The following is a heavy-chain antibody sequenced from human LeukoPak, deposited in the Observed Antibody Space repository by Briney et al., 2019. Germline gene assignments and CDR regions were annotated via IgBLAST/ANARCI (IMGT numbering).Heavy chain of an antibody. CDR2: IYYSGST. V-gene: IGHV4-59*01. Sequence: SETLSLTCTVSGGYISSYYWSCIRQPPGEGLEWIGYIYYSGSTNYNPSLKSRVTISVDTSKNQFSLKLTSVTAADTAVYYCARGGRRDTVTTSFAYWGQGTLVTVSS. CDR1: GGYISSYY. CDR3: ARGGRRDTVTTSFAY. J-gene: IGHJ4*02. D-gene: IGHD4-17*01.